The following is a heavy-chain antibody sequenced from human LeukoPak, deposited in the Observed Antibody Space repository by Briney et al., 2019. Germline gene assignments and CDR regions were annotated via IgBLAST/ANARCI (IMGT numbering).Heavy chain of an antibody. D-gene: IGHD5-18*01. CDR1: GFTFSGYW. J-gene: IGHJ4*02. CDR3: ARDPSRRYTYGYGDS. Sequence: GGSLRLSCAASGFTFSGYWMNWVRQPPGKGLEWVANINQDGSEKYYVDSVKGRFTISRDNARSSLYLQMNSLRAEDTGLYYCARDPSRRYTYGYGDSWGQGTLVTVPS. V-gene: IGHV3-7*01. CDR2: INQDGSEK.